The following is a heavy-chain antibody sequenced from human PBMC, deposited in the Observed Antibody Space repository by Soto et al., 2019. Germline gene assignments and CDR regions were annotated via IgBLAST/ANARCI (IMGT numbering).Heavy chain of an antibody. Sequence: GESLKISWRGSGYSFTSYWIGWVRQMPGKDLEWMGIIYPGDSDTRYSPSFQGQVTISADKSISTAYLQWSSLKASDTAMYYCARGLGGLTMVEYGMDVWGQGTTVTVSS. CDR1: GYSFTSYW. CDR3: ARGLGGLTMVEYGMDV. CDR2: IYPGDSDT. J-gene: IGHJ6*02. V-gene: IGHV5-51*01. D-gene: IGHD3-10*01.